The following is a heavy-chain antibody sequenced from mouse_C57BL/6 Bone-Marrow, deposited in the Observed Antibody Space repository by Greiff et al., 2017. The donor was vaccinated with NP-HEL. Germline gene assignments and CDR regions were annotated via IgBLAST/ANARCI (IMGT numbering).Heavy chain of an antibody. J-gene: IGHJ2*01. D-gene: IGHD3-2*01. CDR3: AREGVDSPPYYFDY. Sequence: QVQLQQSGAELVRPGTSVKVSCKASGYAFTNYLIEWVKQRPGQGLEWIGVINPGSGGTNYNEKFKGKATLTADKSSSTAYMQLSSLTSEDSAVYFGAREGVDSPPYYFDYWGQGTTLTVSS. CDR1: GYAFTNYL. V-gene: IGHV1-54*01. CDR2: INPGSGGT.